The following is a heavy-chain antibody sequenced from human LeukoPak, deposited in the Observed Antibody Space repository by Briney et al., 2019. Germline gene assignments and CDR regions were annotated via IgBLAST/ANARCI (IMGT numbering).Heavy chain of an antibody. V-gene: IGHV3-23*01. Sequence: PGGSLRLSCAASEFTFSKYAMNWVRQAPGKGLEWVSGINGSGVITFYADSVKGRFTISRDNSKNTLYLQMSSLRAEDTAIYYCAKDSSQGGDYFDSWGQGTLVTVSS. CDR3: AKDSSQGGDYFDS. CDR1: EFTFSKYA. J-gene: IGHJ4*02. D-gene: IGHD3-16*01. CDR2: INGSGVIT.